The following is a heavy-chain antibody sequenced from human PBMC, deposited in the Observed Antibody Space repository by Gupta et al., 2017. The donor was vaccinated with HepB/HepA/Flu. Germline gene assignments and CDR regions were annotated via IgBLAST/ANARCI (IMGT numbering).Heavy chain of an antibody. CDR3: ARYGEIWKYFDI. CDR1: GVSISSSSYY. J-gene: IGHJ2*01. V-gene: IGHV4-39*01. D-gene: IGHD3-10*01. CDR2: VYYIGST. Sequence: QLMLQESGPSLVKPSETLSLTCPVSGVSISSSSYYWGGIRQPPGKGLERIGSVYYIGSTDYNQSLKSRVTISVDTSKTKFPLRPSSVTAADTAVYYCARYGEIWKYFDIWGRGTLVTVSS.